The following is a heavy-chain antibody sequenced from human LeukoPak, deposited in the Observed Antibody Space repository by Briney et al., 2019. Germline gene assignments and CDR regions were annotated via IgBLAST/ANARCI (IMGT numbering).Heavy chain of an antibody. D-gene: IGHD6-13*01. CDR1: GFTFSSYA. Sequence: GGSLRLSCAASGFTFSSYAMSWVRQAPGKGLEWVSVIYSGGSTYYADSVKGRFTISRDNSKNTLYLQMNSLRAEDTAVYYCAKDGRVAAAAYYFDYWGQGTLATVSS. V-gene: IGHV3-23*03. CDR2: IYSGGST. J-gene: IGHJ4*02. CDR3: AKDGRVAAAAYYFDY.